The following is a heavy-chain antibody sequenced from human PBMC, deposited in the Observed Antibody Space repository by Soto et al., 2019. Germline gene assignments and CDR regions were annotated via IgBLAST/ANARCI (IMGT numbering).Heavy chain of an antibody. CDR3: ARGSPPYDGSGSYLDY. CDR1: GGTFSSYT. CDR2: IIPILGIA. V-gene: IGHV1-69*02. Sequence: QVQLVQSGAEVKKPGSSVKVSCKASGGTFSSYTISWVRQAPGQGLEWMGRIIPILGIANYAQKFQGRVTITADKSTSTAYMELSSLRSEDTAVYYCARGSPPYDGSGSYLDYWGQGTLVTVSS. D-gene: IGHD3-10*01. J-gene: IGHJ4*02.